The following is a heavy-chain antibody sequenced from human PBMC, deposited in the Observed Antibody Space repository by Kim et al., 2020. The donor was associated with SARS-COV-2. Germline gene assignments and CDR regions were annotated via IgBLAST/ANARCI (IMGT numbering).Heavy chain of an antibody. J-gene: IGHJ6*02. CDR1: GFTFSSYS. V-gene: IGHV3-48*04. Sequence: GGSLRLSCAASGFTFSSYSMNWVRQAPGKGLEWVSYISISSSTIYYADSVKGRFPISRDNAKNSLYLQMNSLRAEDTAVYYCASQEDRYCSSTSCYEYYYYGMDVWGQGTTVTVSS. CDR2: ISISSSTI. CDR3: ASQEDRYCSSTSCYEYYYYGMDV. D-gene: IGHD2-2*01.